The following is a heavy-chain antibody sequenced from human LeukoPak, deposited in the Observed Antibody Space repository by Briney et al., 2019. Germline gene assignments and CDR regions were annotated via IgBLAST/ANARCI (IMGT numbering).Heavy chain of an antibody. V-gene: IGHV1-2*02. Sequence: GASVKASCKASGYTFTGYYMHWVRQAPGQALEWMGWINPNSGGTKYAQKFQGRVTMTRDTSISTAYMELSRLRSDDTAVYYCASGITMVQGANGDYWGQGTLVTVSS. CDR2: INPNSGGT. CDR1: GYTFTGYY. D-gene: IGHD3-10*01. CDR3: ASGITMVQGANGDY. J-gene: IGHJ4*02.